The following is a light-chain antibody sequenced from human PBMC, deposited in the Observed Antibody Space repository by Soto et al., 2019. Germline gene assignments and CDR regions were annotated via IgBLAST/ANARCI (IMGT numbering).Light chain of an antibody. Sequence: DIRLTQSPASLSASVGDRVSITCRTSRSISRYLNWYQQKLGKAHKLLSYGASTLQGGVPSRFSGSGSGADFTLTSSGLQPEDFATYYCQESYSSPYFFGQGTKLEMK. CDR1: RSISRY. CDR3: QESYSSPYF. J-gene: IGKJ2*01. CDR2: GAS. V-gene: IGKV1-39*01.